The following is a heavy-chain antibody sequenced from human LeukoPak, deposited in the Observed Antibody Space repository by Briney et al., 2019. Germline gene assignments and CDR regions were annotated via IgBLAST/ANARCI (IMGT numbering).Heavy chain of an antibody. Sequence: QPRGSLRLSCAASGFTFSSYEMNWVRQAPGKGLEWVSYISSSGSTICYADSVKGRFTISRDNAKNSVYLQMNSLRAEDTAVYYCARDSSTIFDYWGQGTLVTVSS. CDR2: ISSSGSTI. J-gene: IGHJ4*02. CDR1: GFTFSSYE. D-gene: IGHD2-2*01. CDR3: ARDSSTIFDY. V-gene: IGHV3-48*03.